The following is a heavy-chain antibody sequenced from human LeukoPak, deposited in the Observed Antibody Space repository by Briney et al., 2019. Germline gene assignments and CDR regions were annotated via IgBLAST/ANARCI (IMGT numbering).Heavy chain of an antibody. CDR2: IYYSGST. J-gene: IGHJ4*02. D-gene: IGHD3-22*01. CDR1: GGSISSYF. V-gene: IGHV4-59*01. Sequence: RSSETLSLTCTVSGGSISSYFWSWIRQPPGKGLECIGYIYYSGSTNYNPSLKGRVTISIDTSKNQLSLKLSSVTAADTAVYYCARASDPYYDSRPFDYWGQGTLVTVSS. CDR3: ARASDPYYDSRPFDY.